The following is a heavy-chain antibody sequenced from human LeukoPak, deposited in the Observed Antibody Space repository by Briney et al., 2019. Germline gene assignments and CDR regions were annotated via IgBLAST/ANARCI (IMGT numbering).Heavy chain of an antibody. CDR3: ARLRDTAMVDPFIDY. V-gene: IGHV4-39*01. J-gene: IGHJ4*02. CDR2: IYYSGST. D-gene: IGHD5-18*01. Sequence: SETLSLTCTVSGGSISSSSYYWGWIRQPPGKGLEWIGSIYYSGSTYYNPSLKSRVTISVDTSKNQFSLKLSSVTAADTAVYYCARLRDTAMVDPFIDYWGQGTLVTVSS. CDR1: GGSISSSSYY.